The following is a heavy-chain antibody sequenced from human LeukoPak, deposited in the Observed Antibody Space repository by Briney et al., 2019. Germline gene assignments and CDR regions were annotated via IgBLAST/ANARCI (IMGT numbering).Heavy chain of an antibody. D-gene: IGHD3-10*01. CDR2: ISYDGSNK. CDR3: ARDLAPGITMVRGSLSSYPRGD. J-gene: IGHJ4*02. Sequence: GSLRLSCAASGFTFSSYAMHWVRQAPGKGLEWVAVISYDGSNKYYADSVKGRFTISRDNSKNTLYLQMNSLRAEDTAVYYCARDLAPGITMVRGSLSSYPRGDWGQGTLVTVSS. V-gene: IGHV3-30*04. CDR1: GFTFSSYA.